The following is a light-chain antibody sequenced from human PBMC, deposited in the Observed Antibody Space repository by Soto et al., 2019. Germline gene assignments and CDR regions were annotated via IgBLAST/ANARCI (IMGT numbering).Light chain of an antibody. CDR3: SLWTRSSTFNVI. CDR1: SSDVGSSSR. V-gene: IGLV2-18*01. CDR2: EVT. J-gene: IGLJ2*01. Sequence: QSALTQPPSVSGSPGQSVTISCTGTSSDVGSSSRVSWYQQPPGSAPKLIIYEVTNRPSGVPDRFSGSKSGNTASLTISGLQAEDEADYYCSLWTRSSTFNVIFGGGTKLTVL.